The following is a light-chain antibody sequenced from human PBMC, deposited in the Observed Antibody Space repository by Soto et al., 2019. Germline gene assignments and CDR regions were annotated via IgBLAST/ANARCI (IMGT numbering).Light chain of an antibody. J-gene: IGKJ3*01. CDR2: GAS. Sequence: EIVLTHSPGTLSLSPGERATLSCRASQSVSSSYLAWYQQKPGTAPSLLIYGASSRATGIPDRFSGSGSGTDFTLTISRLQTDDFPQYYYQHYDSSRFTFSNRTKVYIK. CDR1: QSVSSSY. CDR3: QHYDSSRFT. V-gene: IGKV3-20*01.